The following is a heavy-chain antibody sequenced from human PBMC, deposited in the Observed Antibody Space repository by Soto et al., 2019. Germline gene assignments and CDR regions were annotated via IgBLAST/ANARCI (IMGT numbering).Heavy chain of an antibody. CDR1: GDSIRNRNYY. V-gene: IGHV4-39*01. CDR3: ARGLYLGPSGYYLAF. Sequence: QLQLQESGPGLVKPSETLSLICSVSGDSIRNRNYYWAWIRQPPGKGLEWIVSRYDDARTFYNPTLKRRVTISIDTSKKQLSLKVTSVTAADTAVYYWARGLYLGPSGYYLAFWGQGTLFTVSS. J-gene: IGHJ4*02. CDR2: RYDDART. D-gene: IGHD3-22*01.